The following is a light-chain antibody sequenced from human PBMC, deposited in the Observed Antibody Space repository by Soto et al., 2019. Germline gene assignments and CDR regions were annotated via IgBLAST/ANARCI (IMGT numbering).Light chain of an antibody. V-gene: IGKV3D-20*02. J-gene: IGKJ5*01. CDR1: HSVSSSY. CDR3: QQRSSWPIT. Sequence: LTQSPGTLSLSTGERATLSCRASHSVSSSYLAWYQQKPGQAPRLLIYGASSRATGIPARFSGSGSGADFTLTISTLEPEDFAVYYCQQRSSWPITFGQGTRLEI. CDR2: GAS.